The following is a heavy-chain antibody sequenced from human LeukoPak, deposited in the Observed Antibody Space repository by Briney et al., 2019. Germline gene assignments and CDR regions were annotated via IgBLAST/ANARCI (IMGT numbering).Heavy chain of an antibody. CDR3: ARGLDNCSSTSCPTSPFDY. J-gene: IGHJ4*02. Sequence: SETLSLTCAVYGGSFSGYYWSWIRQPPGKGLEWIGEINHSGSANYNPSLKSRVTISVDTSKNQFSLKLSSVTAADTAVYYCARGLDNCSSTSCPTSPFDYWGQGTLVTVSS. CDR2: INHSGSA. D-gene: IGHD2-2*01. V-gene: IGHV4-34*01. CDR1: GGSFSGYY.